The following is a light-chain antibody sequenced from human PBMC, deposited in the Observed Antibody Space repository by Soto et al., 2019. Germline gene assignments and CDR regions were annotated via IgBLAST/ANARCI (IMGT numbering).Light chain of an antibody. V-gene: IGKV3-20*01. CDR3: QQKVT. CDR1: QSVSSTD. CDR2: GAS. J-gene: IGKJ2*01. Sequence: EIVLTQSPGTLSLSPGETATLSCRASQSVSSTDLAWYQQKPGQAPRLLIYGASSRASGIPDRFSGSGSGTDFTLTISRLEPEDFAVYYCQQKVTFGQGTKLEIK.